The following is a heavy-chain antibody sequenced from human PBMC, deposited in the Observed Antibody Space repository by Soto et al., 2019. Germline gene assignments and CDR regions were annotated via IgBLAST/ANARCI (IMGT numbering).Heavy chain of an antibody. CDR3: AKGLCDRTNNAEYFQH. Sequence: GGSLRLSCAASGFTFSDHCLDWVRQAPGKGLEWVGRSFNKAKSYTTDHAASVKGRFTISRDDSKNTLYLQMNSLRAEDTAVYYCAKGLCDRTNNAEYFQHWGQGTLVPVSS. CDR2: SFNKAKSYTT. D-gene: IGHD1-1*01. CDR1: GFTFSDHC. V-gene: IGHV3-72*01. J-gene: IGHJ1*01.